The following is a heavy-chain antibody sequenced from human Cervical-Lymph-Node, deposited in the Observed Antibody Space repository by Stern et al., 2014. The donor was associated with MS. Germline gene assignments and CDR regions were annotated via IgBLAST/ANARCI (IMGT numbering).Heavy chain of an antibody. CDR1: GASFSDNY. CDR2: IHSRGGP. V-gene: IGHV4-34*01. J-gene: IGHJ3*01. Sequence: QVQLQQWGAGLLRPSETLSLTCAVHGASFSDNYWSWIRQTPGKGLEWIGEIHSRGGPNSNPSLRSRAPLSVDPSRNKFSLKLSSLTAADTAMYYCARERKVERSARLLVSFDVWGQGTLVTVSS. CDR3: ARERKVERSARLLVSFDV. D-gene: IGHD1-1*01.